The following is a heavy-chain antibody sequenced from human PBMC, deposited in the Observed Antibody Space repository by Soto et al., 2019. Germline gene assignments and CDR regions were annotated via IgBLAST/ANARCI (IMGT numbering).Heavy chain of an antibody. CDR1: GYTFTSYG. Sequence: QVQLVQAGAEVKKPGASVKVSCKASGYTFTSYGISWVRQAPGQGLEWMGWSSGYNFNTNYAQKLQGRVTMTTDTSTSTAYMELRSLSSDDTAVYYCARDKGAYCGGDCYSTWFDTWVQGTQVAVSS. D-gene: IGHD2-21*02. V-gene: IGHV1-18*01. CDR2: SSGYNFNT. CDR3: ARDKGAYCGGDCYSTWFDT. J-gene: IGHJ5*02.